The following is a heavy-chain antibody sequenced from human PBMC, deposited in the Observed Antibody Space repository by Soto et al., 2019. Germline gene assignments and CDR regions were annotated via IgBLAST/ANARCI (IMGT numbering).Heavy chain of an antibody. Sequence: QLQLQESGSGLVKPSQTLSLTCAVSGGSISSGGYSWSWIRQPPGKGLEWIGYVYHSGSTYYNPSLKSRVTISVDRSKNQFSLKLSSVTAADTAVYYCARASNYYDSSGRVRGVGAFDIWGQGTMVTVSS. CDR2: VYHSGST. V-gene: IGHV4-30-2*01. D-gene: IGHD3-22*01. CDR3: ARASNYYDSSGRVRGVGAFDI. CDR1: GGSISSGGYS. J-gene: IGHJ3*02.